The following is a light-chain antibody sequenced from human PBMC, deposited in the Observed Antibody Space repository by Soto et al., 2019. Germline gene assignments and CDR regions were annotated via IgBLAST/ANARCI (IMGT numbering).Light chain of an antibody. V-gene: IGLV2-14*01. J-gene: IGLJ3*02. CDR2: DVT. CDR1: SSDVGGYNH. CDR3: NSYGPSSTWL. Sequence: QSALTQPASVSGSPGQSITISCTGTSSDVGGYNHVSWYQQHPGKAPKLIIYDVTNRPSGVSIRFSGSKSGNTASLTISGLQAEDEADYYCNSYGPSSTWLFGGGTKLTVL.